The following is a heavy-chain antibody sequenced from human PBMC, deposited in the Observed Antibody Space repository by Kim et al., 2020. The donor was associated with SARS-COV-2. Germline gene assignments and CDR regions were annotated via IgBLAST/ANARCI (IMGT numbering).Heavy chain of an antibody. J-gene: IGHJ4*02. Sequence: GGSLRHSCAASGFTFSTYAMSWVRQAPGKGLEWVSSFSGSGGSTYYADSVTGRFTISRDNSKNTLYLQMNSLRAEDTAIYYCAKSSVGVTPLNVFMYYYDFWGQGTLVTVSS. CDR2: FSGSGGST. D-gene: IGHD1-26*01. CDR1: GFTFSTYA. CDR3: AKSSVGVTPLNVFMYYYDF. V-gene: IGHV3-23*01.